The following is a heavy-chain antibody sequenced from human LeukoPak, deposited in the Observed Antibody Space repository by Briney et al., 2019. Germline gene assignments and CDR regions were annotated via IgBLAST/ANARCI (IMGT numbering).Heavy chain of an antibody. CDR3: ARGPFGYDSSGPPEY. V-gene: IGHV1-69*04. Sequence: SVKVSCKASGGTFSSYAISWVRQAPGQGLEWMGRIIPILGIANYAQKFQGRVTITADKSTSTAYMELSSLRSEDTAVYYCARGPFGYDSSGPPEYWGQGTLVTVSS. J-gene: IGHJ4*02. CDR2: IIPILGIA. CDR1: GGTFSSYA. D-gene: IGHD3-22*01.